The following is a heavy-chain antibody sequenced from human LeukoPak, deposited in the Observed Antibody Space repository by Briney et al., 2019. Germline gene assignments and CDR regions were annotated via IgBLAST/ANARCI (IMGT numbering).Heavy chain of an antibody. V-gene: IGHV3-23*01. Sequence: GGSLRLSCAASGFTFATYAMTWVRQVPGKGLEWVSTIGGSGVSTYYEDSVKGRFTIPRDNSKNTLYLQVNSLRAADTAIYYCVKVDDTSGYRPLWGRGTLVTVSS. D-gene: IGHD3-22*01. CDR3: VKVDDTSGYRPL. CDR2: IGGSGVST. J-gene: IGHJ4*02. CDR1: GFTFATYA.